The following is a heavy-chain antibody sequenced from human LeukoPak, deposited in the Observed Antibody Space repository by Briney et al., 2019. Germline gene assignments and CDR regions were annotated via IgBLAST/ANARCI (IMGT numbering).Heavy chain of an antibody. CDR3: ATEYDILTGYAYYFDC. CDR1: GFTFSSYS. CDR2: ISSSSSYI. Sequence: GGSLGLSCAASGFTFSSYSMNWVRQAPGKGLEWVSSISSSSSYIYYADSVKGRFTISRDNAKNSLYLQMNSLRAEDTAVYYCATEYDILTGYAYYFDCWGQGTLVTVSS. V-gene: IGHV3-21*01. D-gene: IGHD3-9*01. J-gene: IGHJ4*02.